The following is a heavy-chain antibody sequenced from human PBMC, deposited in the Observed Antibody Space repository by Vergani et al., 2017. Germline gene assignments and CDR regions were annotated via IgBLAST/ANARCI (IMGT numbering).Heavy chain of an antibody. D-gene: IGHD4-23*01. V-gene: IGHV3-73*01. CDR2: IRSKTYGATT. CDR1: GFTFSGSA. Sequence: EVQLVESGGGLVQPGGSLKLSCAASGFTFSGSAMHWVRQASGKGLEWVGRIRSKTYGATTEYAASVRGRFTISRDDSKGIAYLQMSSLKKEDTAVYRCAVEIYDYGGSRDFDYWGQGTLVVVSS. J-gene: IGHJ4*02. CDR3: AVEIYDYGGSRDFDY.